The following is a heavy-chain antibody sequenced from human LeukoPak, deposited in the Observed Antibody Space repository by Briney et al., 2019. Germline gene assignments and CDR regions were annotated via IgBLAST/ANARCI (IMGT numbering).Heavy chain of an antibody. CDR2: MNPNSGNT. D-gene: IGHD3-22*01. CDR3: ARGVRYHRGSSGYYPFPY. V-gene: IGHV1-8*01. Sequence: ASVKVSCKASGYTFTSYDINWVRQATGQGLEWMGWMNPNSGNTGYAQKFQGRVTMTRNTSISTAYMELSSLRSEDTAVDYCARGVRYHRGSSGYYPFPYWGQGTLVTVSS. J-gene: IGHJ4*02. CDR1: GYTFTSYD.